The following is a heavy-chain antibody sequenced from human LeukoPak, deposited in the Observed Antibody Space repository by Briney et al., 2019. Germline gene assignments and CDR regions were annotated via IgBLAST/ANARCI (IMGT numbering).Heavy chain of an antibody. Sequence: SETLSLTCTVSGGSISSGDHYWSWIRQPPGKGLECIGYIFYSGSTYYNPSLKSRVTISVDTSKNQFSLKLSSVTAADTAVYYCARVLSLRGFPFDSWGQGTLVTVSS. D-gene: IGHD3-16*01. CDR2: IFYSGST. V-gene: IGHV4-30-4*01. CDR3: ARVLSLRGFPFDS. CDR1: GGSISSGDHY. J-gene: IGHJ4*02.